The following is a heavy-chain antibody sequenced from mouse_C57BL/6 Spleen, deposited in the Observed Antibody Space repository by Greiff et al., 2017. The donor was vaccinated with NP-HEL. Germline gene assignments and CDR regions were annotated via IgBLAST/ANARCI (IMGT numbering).Heavy chain of an antibody. V-gene: IGHV1-42*01. Sequence: VQLKQSGPELVKPGASVKISCKASGYSFTGYYMNWVKQSPEKSLEWIGEINPSTGGTTYNQKFKAKATLTVDKSSSTAYMQLKSLTSEDSAVYYCARIYYDYLRGAMDYWGQGTSVTVSS. J-gene: IGHJ4*01. D-gene: IGHD2-4*01. CDR3: ARIYYDYLRGAMDY. CDR1: GYSFTGYY. CDR2: INPSTGGT.